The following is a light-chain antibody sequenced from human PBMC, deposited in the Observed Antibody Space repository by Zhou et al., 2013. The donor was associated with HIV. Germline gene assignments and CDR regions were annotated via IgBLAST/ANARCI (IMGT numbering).Light chain of an antibody. V-gene: IGKV1-33*01. CDR3: QQYDSLVLT. CDR2: DAS. Sequence: DIQMTQSPSSVSASVGDRVTITCRASQGISSWLAWYQQKPGKAPKLLIYDASNLQTGVPSRFSGSGSGTDFTFTISSLQPEDIATYYCQQYDSLVLTFGPGTKVDIK. CDR1: QGISSW. J-gene: IGKJ3*01.